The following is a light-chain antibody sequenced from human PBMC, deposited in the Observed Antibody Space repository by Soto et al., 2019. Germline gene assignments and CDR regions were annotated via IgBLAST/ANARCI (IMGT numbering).Light chain of an antibody. J-gene: IGKJ4*01. CDR1: KSDSSN. V-gene: IGKV3-15*01. Sequence: EIVMTQSPATLSVSPGERTTLSCRASKSDSSNLAWYQQRPGQAPRLLIYGASTRATGIPARFSGSGSGTEFTLTISSRQSEDFALYYCQQYNKFPSLTFGGGTKVEIK. CDR3: QQYNKFPSLT. CDR2: GAS.